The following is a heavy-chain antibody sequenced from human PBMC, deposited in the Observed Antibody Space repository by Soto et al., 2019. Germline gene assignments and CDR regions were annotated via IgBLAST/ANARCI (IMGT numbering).Heavy chain of an antibody. V-gene: IGHV4-39*01. CDR3: ARPSIVVVPAAMPPAIDY. J-gene: IGHJ4*02. Sequence: SETLSLTCTVSGGSISSSSYYWGWIRQPPGKGLEWIGSIYYSGSTYYNPSLKSRVTISVDTSKNQFSLKLSSVTAADTAVYYCARPSIVVVPAAMPPAIDYWGQGTLVTVSS. CDR2: IYYSGST. CDR1: GGSISSSSYY. D-gene: IGHD2-2*01.